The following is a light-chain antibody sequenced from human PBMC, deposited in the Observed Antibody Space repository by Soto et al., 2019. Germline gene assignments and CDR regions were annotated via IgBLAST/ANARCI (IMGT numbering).Light chain of an antibody. CDR3: HHYGDSWT. CDR2: GVF. V-gene: IGKV3-20*01. J-gene: IGKJ1*01. CDR1: QSLTRGS. Sequence: EIVLTQSPGTLSLSPGERAALSCRASQSLTRGSLAWFQQKPGQALRLLIYGVFSMATGIPDRFSGSGSGTDFSLTVSRLEPEDFAVYYCHHYGDSWTFGQGTKVDSK.